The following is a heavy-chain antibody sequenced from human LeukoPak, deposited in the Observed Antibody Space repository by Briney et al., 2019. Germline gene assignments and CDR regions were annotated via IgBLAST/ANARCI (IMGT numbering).Heavy chain of an antibody. CDR1: GGSFSGYY. J-gene: IGHJ4*02. CDR2: INHSGST. CDR3: ARVPDYYGSGSYSYYFDY. D-gene: IGHD3-10*01. Sequence: SETLSLTCAVYGGSFSGYYWSWIRQPPGKGLEWIGEINHSGSTNYNPSLKSRVTISVDTSKNQFSLKLSSVTAADTAVYYCARVPDYYGSGSYSYYFDYWGQGTLVTVPS. V-gene: IGHV4-34*01.